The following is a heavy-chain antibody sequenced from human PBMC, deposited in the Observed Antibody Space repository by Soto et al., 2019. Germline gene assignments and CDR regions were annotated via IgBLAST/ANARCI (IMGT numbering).Heavy chain of an antibody. D-gene: IGHD5-12*01. CDR1: GFSLSNSGVA. J-gene: IGHJ3*02. Sequence: QTTLKESGPTLVKLTQTLPLTCNFSGFSLSNSGVAVAWIRQPSGKALEWRALIYWDDDKRYSPSLKSRLTYTKDTAKNQVVLTMTNMDTVDTATYYCAHWGRDSGYARDAFDIWGQGTMVTVSS. CDR2: IYWDDDK. V-gene: IGHV2-5*02. CDR3: AHWGRDSGYARDAFDI.